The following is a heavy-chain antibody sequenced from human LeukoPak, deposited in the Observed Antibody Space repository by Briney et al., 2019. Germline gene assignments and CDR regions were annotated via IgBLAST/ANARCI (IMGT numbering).Heavy chain of an antibody. V-gene: IGHV4-30-4*01. D-gene: IGHD3-3*01. CDR1: GGSVNSDDYY. Sequence: SQTLSLTCTVSGGSVNSDDYYWNWIRQPPGKGLEWIGYIYHSGSTYYISSLLSRVTMSIDTSKNHFSLKLTSVTAADTAVYYCARGIYDDLYYFDYWGQGILVTVSS. J-gene: IGHJ4*02. CDR2: IYHSGST. CDR3: ARGIYDDLYYFDY.